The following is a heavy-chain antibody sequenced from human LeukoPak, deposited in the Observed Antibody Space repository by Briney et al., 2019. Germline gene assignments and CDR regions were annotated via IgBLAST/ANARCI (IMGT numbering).Heavy chain of an antibody. Sequence: GGSLRLSCAASGFTFSSYAMHWVRQAPGKGLEWVAVISYDGSNKYHADSVKGRFTISRDNFKNTLYLQMNSLRAEDTAVYYCARVGAYSSSFFDYWGQGTLVTVSS. CDR1: GFTFSSYA. CDR2: ISYDGSNK. J-gene: IGHJ4*02. CDR3: ARVGAYSSSFFDY. V-gene: IGHV3-30-3*01. D-gene: IGHD6-6*01.